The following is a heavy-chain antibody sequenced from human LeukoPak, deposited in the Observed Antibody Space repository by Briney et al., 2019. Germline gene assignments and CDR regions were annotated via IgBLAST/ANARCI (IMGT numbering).Heavy chain of an antibody. J-gene: IGHJ5*02. CDR3: ARPAAALGGFDP. CDR2: IIPIFGTA. CDR1: GGTFSSYA. Sequence: GASVKVSCKASGGTFSSYAISWVRQAPGQGLEWMGGIIPIFGTANYAQKFQGRVTITADESTSTAYMELSSLRSEDTAVYYCARPAAALGGFDPWGQGTLVTVSS. D-gene: IGHD2-2*01. V-gene: IGHV1-69*13.